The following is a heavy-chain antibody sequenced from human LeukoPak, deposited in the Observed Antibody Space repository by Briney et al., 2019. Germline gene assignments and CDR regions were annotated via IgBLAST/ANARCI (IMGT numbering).Heavy chain of an antibody. D-gene: IGHD3-22*01. CDR2: IYTSGST. CDR1: GGSISSYY. V-gene: IGHV4-4*07. J-gene: IGHJ4*02. CDR3: VRDAQYYYDDSGYYYLDY. Sequence: SETLSLTCTVSGGSISSYYWSWIRQPAGKGLEWIGRIYTSGSTNYNPSLKSRVSISVDTSKNQFSLNLSSVTAADTAIYYCVRDAQYYYDDSGYYYLDYWGQGTLVTVSS.